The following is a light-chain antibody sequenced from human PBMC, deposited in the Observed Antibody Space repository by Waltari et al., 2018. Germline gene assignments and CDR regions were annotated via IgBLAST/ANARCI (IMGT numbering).Light chain of an antibody. J-gene: IGLJ3*02. CDR3: CSYAGSYTWV. CDR1: SSDVGGYNY. Sequence: QSALTQPRPVSGSPGPPVPISCTGTSSDVGGYNYASWYQPHPGKAPKLMIYDVSKRPSGVPDRFSGSKSGNTASLTISGLQAEDEADYYCCSYAGSYTWVFGGGTKLTVL. V-gene: IGLV2-11*01. CDR2: DVS.